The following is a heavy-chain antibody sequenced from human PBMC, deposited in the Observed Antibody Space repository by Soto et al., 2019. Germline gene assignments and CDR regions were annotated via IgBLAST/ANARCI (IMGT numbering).Heavy chain of an antibody. J-gene: IGHJ5*02. CDR2: IIPIFGTA. CDR1: GGTFSSYA. D-gene: IGHD6-6*01. Sequence: SVKVSCKASGGTFSSYAISWVRQAPGQGLEWMGGIIPIFGTANYAQKFQGRVTITADESTSTAYMVLSSLRSEDTAVYYCARGLVPYSSSSSWFDPRGQGTLVTVSS. CDR3: ARGLVPYSSSSSWFDP. V-gene: IGHV1-69*13.